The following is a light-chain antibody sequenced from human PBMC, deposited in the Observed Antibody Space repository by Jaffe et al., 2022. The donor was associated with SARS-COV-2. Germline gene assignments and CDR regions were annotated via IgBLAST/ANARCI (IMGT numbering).Light chain of an antibody. V-gene: IGKV1-5*03. CDR3: QQSNIYPFT. J-gene: IGKJ2*01. CDR1: QTVYSW. Sequence: DVQMTQSPSALSASVGDTVTITCRASQTVYSWLAWYQQKPGKAPKLLIYKASSLESGVPSRFSGSGAGTEFTLTISSLQPDDLATYYCQQSNIYPFTFGQGTKLEIK. CDR2: KAS.